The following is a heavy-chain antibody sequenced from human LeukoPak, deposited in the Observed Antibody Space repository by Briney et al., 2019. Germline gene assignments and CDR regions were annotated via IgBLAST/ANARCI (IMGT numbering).Heavy chain of an antibody. V-gene: IGHV4-59*01. Sequence: PSETLSLTSTVSGGSIINYYWSWMRQPPGKGLEWIGDIYYSGNANYNPSLKSRVTISVDTSKNQFSLKLTSVTAADTAVYYLTRGVLERRRVAFDLWGQGTTVSVSS. J-gene: IGHJ3*01. CDR3: TRGVLERRRVAFDL. D-gene: IGHD1-1*01. CDR2: IYYSGNA. CDR1: GGSIINYY.